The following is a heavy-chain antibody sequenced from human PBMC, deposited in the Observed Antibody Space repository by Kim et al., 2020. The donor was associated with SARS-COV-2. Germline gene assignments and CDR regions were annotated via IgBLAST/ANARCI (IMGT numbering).Heavy chain of an antibody. CDR1: GFTFSNAW. V-gene: IGHV3-15*01. J-gene: IGHJ4*02. CDR2: IKSKTDGGTT. D-gene: IGHD3-22*01. CDR3: TATDSSGYYAGY. Sequence: GGSLRLSCAASGFTFSNAWMSWVRQAPGKGLEWVGRIKSKTDGGTTDYAAPVKGRFTISRDDSKNTLYLQMNSLKTEDTAVYYCTATDSSGYYAGYWDQGTLVTVSS.